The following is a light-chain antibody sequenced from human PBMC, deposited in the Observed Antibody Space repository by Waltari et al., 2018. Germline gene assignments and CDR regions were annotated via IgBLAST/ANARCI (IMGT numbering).Light chain of an antibody. CDR2: AAP. Sequence: DIQLTQSPSFLSASVGDRVTITCRASQGISSYLAWYQQKPGKAPKLLIYAAPTLQSGVPSSFSSSGSGTEFTLTISSLQPEDFATYYCQQLNSYPLTFGGGTKVEIK. CDR3: QQLNSYPLT. CDR1: QGISSY. J-gene: IGKJ4*01. V-gene: IGKV1-9*01.